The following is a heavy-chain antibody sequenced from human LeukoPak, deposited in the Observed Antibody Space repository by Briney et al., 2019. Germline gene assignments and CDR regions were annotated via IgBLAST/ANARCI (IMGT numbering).Heavy chain of an antibody. J-gene: IGHJ4*02. CDR1: GFTFSDAW. D-gene: IGHD3-9*01. V-gene: IGHV3-66*01. CDR3: ARGARYYDIFSASDMWYFDN. Sequence: GGSLRLSCAASGFTFSDAWMSWVRQAPGKGLEWVSSIYSTDSTYYADSVKGRFTISRDISNNTVYLQMNSLRAEDTAVYYCARGARYYDIFSASDMWYFDNWGQGTLVTVSS. CDR2: IYSTDST.